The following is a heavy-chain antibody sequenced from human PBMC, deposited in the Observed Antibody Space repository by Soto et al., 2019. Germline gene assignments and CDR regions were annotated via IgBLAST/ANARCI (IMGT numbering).Heavy chain of an antibody. CDR2: ISTYSGNT. CDR3: ARDNGYNDS. CDR1: GYTFNNYG. Sequence: QLVQSGAEVKKPGASVKVSCKASGYTFNNYGVIWVRQAPGQGLEWMGGISTYSGNTNYAQKFQGRVTMTTDPSTTTAYMELGSLRADDTAVYYCARDNGYNDSWGQGTLVTVSS. V-gene: IGHV1-18*01. D-gene: IGHD5-12*01. J-gene: IGHJ4*02.